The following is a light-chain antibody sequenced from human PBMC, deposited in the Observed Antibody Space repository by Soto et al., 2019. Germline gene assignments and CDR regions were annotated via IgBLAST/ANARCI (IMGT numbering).Light chain of an antibody. CDR2: AAS. J-gene: IGKJ1*01. V-gene: IGKV1-27*01. Sequence: DIQMTQSPSAMSAYVGDRVTITCRASQGISNYLAWYQQKPGKVPKLLIYAASTLQSGVPSRFSGSGSGTDFTLTISRLEPEDFAVYYCQQYGSSPWTFGQGTKVDIK. CDR1: QGISNY. CDR3: QQYGSSPWT.